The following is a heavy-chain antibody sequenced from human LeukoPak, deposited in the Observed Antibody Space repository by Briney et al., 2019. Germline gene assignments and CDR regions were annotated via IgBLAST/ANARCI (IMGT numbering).Heavy chain of an antibody. CDR2: ISSSGYST. J-gene: IGHJ4*02. CDR1: GFTFSNHG. D-gene: IGHD3-10*01. CDR3: ARNYGSGSYYNEYYFDY. Sequence: PGGSLRLSCAASGFTFSNHGMTWVRQAPGKGLEWVSTISSSGYSTYYADSVKGRFTISRDNSKNTLYLQMNTLRAEDTAVYYCARNYGSGSYYNEYYFDYWGQGTLVTVSS. V-gene: IGHV3-23*01.